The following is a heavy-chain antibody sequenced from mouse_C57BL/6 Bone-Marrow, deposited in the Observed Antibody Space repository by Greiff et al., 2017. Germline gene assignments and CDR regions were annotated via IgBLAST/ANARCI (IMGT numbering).Heavy chain of an antibody. D-gene: IGHD2-4*01. CDR1: GFSLTSYG. CDR2: IWSVGST. J-gene: IGHJ4*01. CDR3: ARHDYDYPSMDY. Sequence: VKLVESGPGLVAPSQSLSITCTVSGFSLTSYGVHWVRQPPGKGLEWLVVIWSVGSTTYNSALNSRLSISKDNTKSQVSLKMNSLQTDDTAMYYFARHDYDYPSMDYWGQGTSVTVSS. V-gene: IGHV2-6-1*01.